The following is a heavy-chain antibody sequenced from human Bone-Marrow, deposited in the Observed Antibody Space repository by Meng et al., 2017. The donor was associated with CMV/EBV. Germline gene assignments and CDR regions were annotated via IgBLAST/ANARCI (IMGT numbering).Heavy chain of an antibody. Sequence: GGSLRLSCAASGFTFSSYEMNWVRQAPGKGLEWVSYISSSGSTIYYADSVKGRFTISRDNAKNSLYLQMNSLRAEDTAVYYCARITIFGVVIGDDAFEIWGQGTMVTVSS. CDR2: ISSSGSTI. J-gene: IGHJ3*02. V-gene: IGHV3-48*03. CDR3: ARITIFGVVIGDDAFEI. D-gene: IGHD3-3*01. CDR1: GFTFSSYE.